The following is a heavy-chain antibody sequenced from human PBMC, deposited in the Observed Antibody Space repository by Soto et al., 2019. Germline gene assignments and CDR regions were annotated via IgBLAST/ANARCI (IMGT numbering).Heavy chain of an antibody. Sequence: GGSLRLSCAASGFIFSSFTINWVRQAPGMGLEWVSSISGSGNYIFYADSVKGRFTISRDNAKNSMSLQMNTLRAEDTAVYYCARASIGDPPYHFNYYMDVWGKGTTVTVSS. CDR3: ARASIGDPPYHFNYYMDV. CDR2: ISGSGNYI. D-gene: IGHD6-6*01. J-gene: IGHJ6*03. V-gene: IGHV3-21*01. CDR1: GFIFSSFT.